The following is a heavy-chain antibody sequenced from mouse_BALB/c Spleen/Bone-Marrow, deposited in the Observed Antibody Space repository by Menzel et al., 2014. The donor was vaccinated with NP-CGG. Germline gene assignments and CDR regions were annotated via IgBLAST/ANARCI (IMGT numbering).Heavy chain of an antibody. CDR2: IDPSDSET. CDR1: GYTFTSYW. D-gene: IGHD2-1*01. V-gene: IGHV1-69*02. J-gene: IGHJ3*01. CDR3: ARDRFLSGNYEFVY. Sequence: VKLMESGAELVKPGAPVKLSCKASGYTFTSYWMNWVKQRPGRGLEWIGRIDPSDSETHYNQKFKDKATVTVDKSSSTANIQLSSMTSEDAAVYYCARDRFLSGNYEFVYWGQGTLVTVSA.